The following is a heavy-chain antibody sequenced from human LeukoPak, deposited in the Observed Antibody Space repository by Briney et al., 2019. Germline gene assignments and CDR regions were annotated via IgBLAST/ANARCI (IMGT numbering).Heavy chain of an antibody. V-gene: IGHV1-69*05. CDR3: ARGVENYDLDV. D-gene: IGHD2-15*01. Sequence: ASVKVSCKASGDTFSTYAVNWVRQAPGQGLEWMGGSNPIIGTVTYAQKFQGRVTITTDESTSTAYMELSSLRLEGTAVYYCARGVENYDLDVWGKGTTVIVSS. J-gene: IGHJ6*04. CDR1: GDTFSTYA. CDR2: SNPIIGTV.